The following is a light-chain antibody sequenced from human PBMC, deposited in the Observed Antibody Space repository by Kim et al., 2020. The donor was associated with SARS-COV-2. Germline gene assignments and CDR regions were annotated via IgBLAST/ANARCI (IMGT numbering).Light chain of an antibody. CDR2: GAS. CDR3: QQLRRSPWT. Sequence: SPGERATLSCRASQSVASSHLAWYQQKPGQAPRLLIYGASSRATGIPDRFSGSGSGTDFTLTISRLEPGDFAVYYCQQLRRSPWTFGQGTKVDIK. V-gene: IGKV3-20*01. J-gene: IGKJ1*01. CDR1: QSVASSH.